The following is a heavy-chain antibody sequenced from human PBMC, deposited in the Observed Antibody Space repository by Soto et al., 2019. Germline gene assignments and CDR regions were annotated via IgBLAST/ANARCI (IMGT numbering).Heavy chain of an antibody. Sequence: GGSLRLSCAASGFTFSSYAMHWVRQAPGKGLEWVAVISYDGSNKYYADSVKGRFTISRDNSKNTRYLQMNRRRAEETAVYYCARDRYYYGAGSYRSPWYYYGMDVWGQGTTVTVSS. CDR3: ARDRYYYGAGSYRSPWYYYGMDV. J-gene: IGHJ6*02. CDR1: GFTFSSYA. V-gene: IGHV3-30-3*01. CDR2: ISYDGSNK. D-gene: IGHD3-10*01.